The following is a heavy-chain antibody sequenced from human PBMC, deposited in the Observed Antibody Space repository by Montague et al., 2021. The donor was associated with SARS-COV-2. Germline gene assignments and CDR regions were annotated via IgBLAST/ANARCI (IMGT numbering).Heavy chain of an antibody. CDR2: INGGGGST. CDR1: GFTVSTAV. CDR3: VKGRGTSRSDY. D-gene: IGHD2-15*01. V-gene: IGHV3-23*01. J-gene: IGHJ4*02. Sequence: SLRLSCAAPGFTVSTAVVSWVRQAPGKGLEWVSTINGGGGSTYYADSMRGRFTISRDNSENTLYLQMNSLRAEDTAIYYCVKGRGTSRSDYWGQGTLVTVSS.